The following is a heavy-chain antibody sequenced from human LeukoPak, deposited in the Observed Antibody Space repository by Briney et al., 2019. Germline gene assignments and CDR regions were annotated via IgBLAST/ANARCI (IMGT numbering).Heavy chain of an antibody. CDR1: GFTFSSYS. CDR2: ISTSTTTI. J-gene: IGHJ4*02. Sequence: PGGSLRLSCEASGFTFSSYSMNWVRQAPGKGLEWISYISTSTTTIYYANSVKGRFTISRDNAKKSLYLQMNSLRAEDTAVYYCARRPGGYYDSNGILEYFDYWGQGILVTVSS. V-gene: IGHV3-48*04. CDR3: ARRPGGYYDSNGILEYFDY. D-gene: IGHD3-22*01.